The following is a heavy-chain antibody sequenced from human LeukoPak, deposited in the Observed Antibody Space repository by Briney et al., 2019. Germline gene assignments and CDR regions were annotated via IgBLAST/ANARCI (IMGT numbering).Heavy chain of an antibody. Sequence: GGSLRLFRAASGFTFDDYAMHWVRQAPGKGLEWVSGISWNSGSIGYADSVKGRFTISRDNAKNSLYLQMNSLRAEDTALYYCAKDVGAVDYYYMDVWGKGTTVTVSS. D-gene: IGHD1-26*01. CDR2: ISWNSGSI. CDR1: GFTFDDYA. J-gene: IGHJ6*03. V-gene: IGHV3-9*01. CDR3: AKDVGAVDYYYMDV.